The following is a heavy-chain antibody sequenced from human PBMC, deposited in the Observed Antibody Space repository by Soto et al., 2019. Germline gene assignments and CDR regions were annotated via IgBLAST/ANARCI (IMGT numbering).Heavy chain of an antibody. J-gene: IGHJ5*02. CDR3: ARGDSYGYGSFPFWFDP. CDR1: GASITSSENY. D-gene: IGHD5-18*01. V-gene: IGHV4-31*03. CDR2: FYYSGRT. Sequence: QVQLQESGPGLVKPSQTLSLTCTVSGASITSSENYWTWIRQHPGKGLEWIGHFYYSGRTDYNPFLKSRIAISLDTSKNQFSLKVESVTAADTAIYCCARGDSYGYGSFPFWFDPWGQGTQVTVSS.